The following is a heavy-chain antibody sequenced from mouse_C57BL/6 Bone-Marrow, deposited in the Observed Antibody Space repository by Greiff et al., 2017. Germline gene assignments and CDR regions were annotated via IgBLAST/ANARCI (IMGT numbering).Heavy chain of an antibody. D-gene: IGHD2-3*01. Sequence: VQLQQPGAELVRPGTSVKLSCKASGYTFTSYWMHWVKQRPGQGLEWIGVIDPSDSYTNYNQKFKGKATLTVDTSSSTAYMQLSSLTSGDSADYDGAKYDGPYAMDYWGQGTSVTVSS. CDR2: IDPSDSYT. CDR1: GYTFTSYW. J-gene: IGHJ4*01. CDR3: AKYDGPYAMDY. V-gene: IGHV1-59*01.